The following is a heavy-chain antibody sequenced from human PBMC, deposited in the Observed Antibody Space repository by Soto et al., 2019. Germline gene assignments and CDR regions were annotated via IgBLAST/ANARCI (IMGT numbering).Heavy chain of an antibody. Sequence: QVQLQQWGAGLLKPSETLSLTCAVSGGSFSGYYWSWIRQPPGKGLEWIGEINHTGSTTYNPSLKSRVTISVDTAKNQFSLKLTSVAAADTAVYYCARGDIWYGLVYWGQGSLATVSS. D-gene: IGHD6-13*01. CDR2: INHTGST. CDR1: GGSFSGYY. J-gene: IGHJ4*02. V-gene: IGHV4-34*01. CDR3: ARGDIWYGLVY.